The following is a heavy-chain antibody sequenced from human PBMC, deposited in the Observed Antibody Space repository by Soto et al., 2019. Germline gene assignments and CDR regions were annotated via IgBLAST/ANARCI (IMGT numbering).Heavy chain of an antibody. CDR1: GFTFSSYA. CDR3: ASTVDTAMVYWYFDL. CDR2: ISGSGGST. D-gene: IGHD5-18*01. V-gene: IGHV3-23*01. J-gene: IGHJ2*01. Sequence: GGSLRLSCAASGFTFSSYAMSWVRQAPGKGLEWVSAISGSGGSTYYADSVKGRFTISRNNSKNTLYLQMNSLRAEDTAVYYCASTVDTAMVYWYFDLWGRGTLVTVSS.